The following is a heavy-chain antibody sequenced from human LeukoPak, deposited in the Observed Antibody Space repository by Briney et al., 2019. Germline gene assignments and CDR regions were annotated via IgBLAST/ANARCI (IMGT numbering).Heavy chain of an antibody. J-gene: IGHJ1*01. CDR1: GFTFSRHW. D-gene: IGHD1-1*01. Sequence: PGGSLRLSCATSGFTFSRHWMSWVRQAPGKGLKWVANINQDGSGKYYVDSVKGRFTISRDNAKNSSYLQMNSLRSEDTAIYYCAEGTTGWGQGTLVTVSS. CDR2: INQDGSGK. V-gene: IGHV3-7*01. CDR3: AEGTTG.